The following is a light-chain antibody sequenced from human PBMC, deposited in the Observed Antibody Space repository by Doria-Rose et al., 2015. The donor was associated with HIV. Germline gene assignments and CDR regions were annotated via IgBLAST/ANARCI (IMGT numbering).Light chain of an antibody. CDR2: DGS. Sequence: DIVMTQSSGTLSLSPGERATLSCRASQSFSSTYLAWYQQKPGQAPSLLIYDGSTWATGIPDRFSASGSGTDLTLTINRLEPEDFALYYCHQYGTSWTFGQGTKVEV. CDR1: QSFSSTY. J-gene: IGKJ1*01. CDR3: HQYGTSWT. V-gene: IGKV3-20*01.